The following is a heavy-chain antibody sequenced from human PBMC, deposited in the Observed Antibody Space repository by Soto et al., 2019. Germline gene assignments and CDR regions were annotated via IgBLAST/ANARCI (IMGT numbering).Heavy chain of an antibody. V-gene: IGHV2-5*02. J-gene: IGHJ4*02. CDR2: IYWDDDK. CDR3: AHSLSGFSSGLRLDY. D-gene: IGHD6-19*01. Sequence: QITLKESGPTLVKPTQPLTLTCTFSGFSFRNSGVGVGWIRQPPGKALEWLALIYWDDDKRYSPFLKSRLFITKDTSKNQVVLTLANLDPVYTATYYCAHSLSGFSSGLRLDYWGQGTLVTVSS. CDR1: GFSFRNSGVG.